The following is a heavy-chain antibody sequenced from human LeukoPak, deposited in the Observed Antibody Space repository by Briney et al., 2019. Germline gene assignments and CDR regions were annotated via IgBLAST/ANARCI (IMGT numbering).Heavy chain of an antibody. Sequence: SETLSLTCTVSGGSISSGDYYWSWIRQPPGKGLEWIGYIYYSGSTYYNPSLKSRVTISVDTSKDQFSLKLSSVTAADTAVYYCAREGEIAAAGTFRHWGQGTLVTVSS. CDR3: AREGEIAAAGTFRH. CDR2: IYYSGST. CDR1: GGSISSGDYY. V-gene: IGHV4-30-4*08. J-gene: IGHJ4*02. D-gene: IGHD6-13*01.